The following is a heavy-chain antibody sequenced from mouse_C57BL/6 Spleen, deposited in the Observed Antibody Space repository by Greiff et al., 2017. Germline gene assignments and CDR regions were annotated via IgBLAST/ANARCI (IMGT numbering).Heavy chain of an antibody. J-gene: IGHJ4*01. D-gene: IGHD2-5*01. CDR1: GFTFSNYG. CDR3: ARNSNPYYAMDY. CDR2: ISSGSSTI. Sequence: EVQLVESGGGLVKPGGSLKLSCAASGFTFSNYGMHWVRQAPEKGLEWVAYISSGSSTIYYADTVKGRFTISRDNAKNTLFLQMTSLRSEDTAMYYCARNSNPYYAMDYWGQGTSVTVSS. V-gene: IGHV5-17*01.